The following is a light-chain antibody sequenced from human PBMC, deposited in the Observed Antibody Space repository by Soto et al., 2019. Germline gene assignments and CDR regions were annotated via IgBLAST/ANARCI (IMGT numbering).Light chain of an antibody. CDR2: DVS. CDR3: SSYTSSSTPYV. Sequence: QSVLTQPASVSGSPGQSITISCTGTSSDVGGYNYVSWYQQHPGKAPKLMIYDVSNRPSGVSNRFYGSKSGNTASLTISGLQAEDEADYYCSSYTSSSTPYVFGTGTKVT. J-gene: IGLJ1*01. V-gene: IGLV2-14*01. CDR1: SSDVGGYNY.